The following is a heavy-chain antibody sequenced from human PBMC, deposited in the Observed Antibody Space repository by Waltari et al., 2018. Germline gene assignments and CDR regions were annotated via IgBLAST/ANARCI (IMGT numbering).Heavy chain of an antibody. J-gene: IGHJ3*02. CDR1: GFTFSQYA. D-gene: IGHD2-15*01. Sequence: EVQVSESGGDLVQPGGSLRLSCSASGFTFSQYAMNWIRQAPGKGLEWVSSIGASGRDTYYPDSVRGRFTISRDNSRDMVFLQMSSLRAEDTAIYYCVRPRAVVGPHGFDIWGQGTMVTVSS. V-gene: IGHV3-23*01. CDR3: VRPRAVVGPHGFDI. CDR2: IGASGRDT.